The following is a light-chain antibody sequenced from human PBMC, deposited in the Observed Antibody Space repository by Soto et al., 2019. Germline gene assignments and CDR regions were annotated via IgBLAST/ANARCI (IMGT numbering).Light chain of an antibody. CDR2: EVS. V-gene: IGLV2-14*01. J-gene: IGLJ1*01. CDR1: SSDVGGYNY. Sequence: QSALTQPASVSGSPGQSITISCTGTSSDVGGYNYVSWYQQHPGKAPKLMIYEVSNRPSGVSNRFSGSKSGNTASLTISGLQAEDEADYYCSSYTSSHTQVVGTGTKVTVL. CDR3: SSYTSSHTQV.